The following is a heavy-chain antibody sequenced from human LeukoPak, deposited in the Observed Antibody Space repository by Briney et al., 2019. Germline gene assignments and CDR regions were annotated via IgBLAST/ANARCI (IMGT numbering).Heavy chain of an antibody. V-gene: IGHV3-53*04. CDR1: GFTVSSNY. D-gene: IGHD7-27*01. Sequence: QSGGSLRLSCAASGFTVSSNYMSWVRQAPGKGLEWVSVIYSGGSTYYADSVKGRFTISRHNSKNTLYLQMNSLRAEDTAVYYCARDRRATVGRSGESHYFDSWGQGTLVTVSS. CDR2: IYSGGST. CDR3: ARDRRATVGRSGESHYFDS. J-gene: IGHJ4*02.